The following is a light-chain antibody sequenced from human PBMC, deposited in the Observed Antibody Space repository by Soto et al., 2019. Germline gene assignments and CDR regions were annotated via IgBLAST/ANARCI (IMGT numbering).Light chain of an antibody. J-gene: IGKJ3*01. V-gene: IGKV3-15*01. CDR3: QQYNNWPFT. Sequence: EIVMTQSPATLSVSPGERATLSCRASQSVSSNLAWYQQKPGQAPRLLIYGASTRATGFPARFSGSGSGTEFTLNISSLQSEDFAVYYCQQYNNWPFTFGPGTKVDIK. CDR1: QSVSSN. CDR2: GAS.